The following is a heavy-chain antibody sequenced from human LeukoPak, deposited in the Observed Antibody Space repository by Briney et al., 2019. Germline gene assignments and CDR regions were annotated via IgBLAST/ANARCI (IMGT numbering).Heavy chain of an antibody. V-gene: IGHV1-18*01. J-gene: IGHJ4*02. CDR1: GYTFTSYG. Sequence: GSVKVSCKASGYTFTSYGISWVRQAPGQGLEWMVWISAYNGNTNYAQKLQGRVTMTTDTSTSTAYMELRSLRSDDTAVYYCARDLGVSSSSTLDYWGQGTLVTVSS. CDR2: ISAYNGNT. CDR3: ARDLGVSSSSTLDY. D-gene: IGHD6-6*01.